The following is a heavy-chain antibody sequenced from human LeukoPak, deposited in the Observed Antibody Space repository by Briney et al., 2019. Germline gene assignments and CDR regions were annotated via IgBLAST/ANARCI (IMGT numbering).Heavy chain of an antibody. CDR1: DFTFSSYS. D-gene: IGHD3-22*01. J-gene: IGHJ4*02. Sequence: GGSLRLSCAASDFTFSSYSMNWVRQAPGKGLEWVSAMSSSGIHIDYADSVKGRFTISRDNSKNTLYLQMSSLRAEDTAVYYCVKGKYYYDSSGYPLSNYFDYWGQGTLVTVSS. CDR2: MSSSGIHI. CDR3: VKGKYYYDSSGYPLSNYFDY. V-gene: IGHV3-21*01.